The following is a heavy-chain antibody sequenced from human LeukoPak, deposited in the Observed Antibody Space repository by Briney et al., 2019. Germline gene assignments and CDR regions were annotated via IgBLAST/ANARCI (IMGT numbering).Heavy chain of an antibody. D-gene: IGHD2-2*02. J-gene: IGHJ2*01. CDR3: AREEYYTFGWYFDL. CDR2: ISAYNGNT. Sequence: ASVKVSCKASGYTFTSYGISWVRQAPGQGLEWMGWISAYNGNTNYAQKLQGRVTMTTDTSTSTAYMELRSLRSDDTAVYHCAREEYYTFGWYFDLWGRGTLVTVSS. V-gene: IGHV1-18*01. CDR1: GYTFTSYG.